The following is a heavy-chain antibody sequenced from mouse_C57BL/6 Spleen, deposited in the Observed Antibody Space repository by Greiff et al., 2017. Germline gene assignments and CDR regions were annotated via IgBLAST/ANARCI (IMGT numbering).Heavy chain of an antibody. CDR2: IYPGDGDT. CDR3: ARSSNYDFDY. CDR1: GYAFSSSW. D-gene: IGHD2-5*01. J-gene: IGHJ2*01. V-gene: IGHV1-82*01. Sequence: VKLQESGPELVKPGASVKISCKASGYAFSSSWMNWVKQRPGKGLEWIGRIYPGDGDTNYNGKFKGKATLTADKSSSTAYMQLSSLTSEDSAVYFCARSSNYDFDYWGQGTTLTVSS.